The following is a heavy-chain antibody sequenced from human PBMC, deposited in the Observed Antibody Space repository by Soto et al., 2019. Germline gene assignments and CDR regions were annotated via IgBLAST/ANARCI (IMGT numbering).Heavy chain of an antibody. V-gene: IGHV1-3*01. J-gene: IGHJ4*02. CDR1: TFTSYA. CDR3: ARGPQPITIFGVVRSHFDY. Sequence: TFTSYAMHWARQAPGQRAEWMGWINAGNGNTKYSQKSQGRVTITRDTSASTAYMELSSLRSEDTAVYYCARGPQPITIFGVVRSHFDYWGQGTLVTVSS. D-gene: IGHD3-3*01. CDR2: INAGNGNT.